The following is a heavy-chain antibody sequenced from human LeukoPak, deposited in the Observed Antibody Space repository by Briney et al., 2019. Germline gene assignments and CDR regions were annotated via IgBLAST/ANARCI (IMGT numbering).Heavy chain of an antibody. V-gene: IGHV4-59*01. CDR3: ARDLPTMVRGVIIRPYAFDI. CDR2: IYYSGST. CDR1: GGSIISYY. D-gene: IGHD3-10*01. Sequence: PSETLSLTCTVSGGSIISYYWSWIRQPPGKGLEWIGYIYYSGSTKYNPSLKSRVTISVDTSKNQFSLKLSSVTAADTAVYYCARDLPTMVRGVIIRPYAFDIWGQGTMVTVSS. J-gene: IGHJ3*02.